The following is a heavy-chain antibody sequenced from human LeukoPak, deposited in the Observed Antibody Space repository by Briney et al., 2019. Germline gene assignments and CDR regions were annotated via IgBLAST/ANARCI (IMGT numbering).Heavy chain of an antibody. J-gene: IGHJ4*02. CDR3: ARTFPPRAVAGSGFDFDY. V-gene: IGHV4-38-2*01. Sequence: PSETLSLTCAVSGYSISGGYYWGWIRQPPGKGLEWIGSIYHSGSTYYNPSLKSRVTISVDTSKNQFSLKLSSVTAADTAVYYCARTFPPRAVAGSGFDFDYWGQGTLVTVSS. D-gene: IGHD6-19*01. CDR2: IYHSGST. CDR1: GYSISGGYY.